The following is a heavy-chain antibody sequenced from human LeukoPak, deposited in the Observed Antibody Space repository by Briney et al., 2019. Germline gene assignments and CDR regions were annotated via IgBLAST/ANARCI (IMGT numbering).Heavy chain of an antibody. V-gene: IGHV3-7*01. CDR1: GFTFSSYA. J-gene: IGHJ6*01. D-gene: IGHD4-17*01. Sequence: PGGSLRLSCAASGFTFSSYAMSWVRQAPGKGLEWVSNINRDGSEKYYVDSVKGRFTISRDNAKNSLYLQMNSLRAEDTAVYYCARDRDLDGDYYYYGMDVWGEGTTVSVSS. CDR2: INRDGSEK. CDR3: ARDRDLDGDYYYYGMDV.